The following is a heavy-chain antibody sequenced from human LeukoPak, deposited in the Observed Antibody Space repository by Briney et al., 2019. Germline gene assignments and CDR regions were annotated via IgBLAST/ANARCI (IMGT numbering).Heavy chain of an antibody. V-gene: IGHV4-59*08. CDR1: GGSISSYY. J-gene: IGHJ4*02. CDR2: IYYSGST. CDR3: AGTSYYYGSGRYPLDY. D-gene: IGHD3-10*01. Sequence: SETLSLTCTASGGSISSYYWSWIRQPPGKGLEWIGYIYYSGSTNYNPSLKSRVTISVDTSKNQFSLKLSTVTAADTAVYYCAGTSYYYGSGRYPLDYWGQGTLVTVSS.